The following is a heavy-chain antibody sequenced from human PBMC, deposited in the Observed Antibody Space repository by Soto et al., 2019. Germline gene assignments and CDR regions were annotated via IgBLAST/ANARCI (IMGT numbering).Heavy chain of an antibody. J-gene: IGHJ4*02. CDR2: VYSGGST. Sequence: QTGGSLRLSCAASGFTVSSNYMTWVRQAPGKGLEWVSIVYSGGSTYYADSVKGRFTISRDTSKNTLYLQMNSLRAEDTAVYYCARGYSGYDNAIDYWGQGTLVTVSS. CDR3: ARGYSGYDNAIDY. D-gene: IGHD5-12*01. CDR1: GFTVSSNY. V-gene: IGHV3-53*01.